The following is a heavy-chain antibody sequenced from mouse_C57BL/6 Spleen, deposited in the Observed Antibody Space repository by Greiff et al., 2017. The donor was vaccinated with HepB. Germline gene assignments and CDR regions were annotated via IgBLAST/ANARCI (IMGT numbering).Heavy chain of an antibody. J-gene: IGHJ3*01. D-gene: IGHD1-1*01. CDR2: IDPSDSYT. CDR1: GYTFTSYW. V-gene: IGHV1-69*01. CDR3: ARHYYVSSTWFAY. Sequence: QVHVKQPGAELVMPGASVKLSCKASGYTFTSYWMHWVKRRPGQGLEWIGEIDPSDSYTNYNQKFKGKATLTVDKSSSTAYMQLSSLTSEDSAVYYCARHYYVSSTWFAYWCQGTLVTVSA.